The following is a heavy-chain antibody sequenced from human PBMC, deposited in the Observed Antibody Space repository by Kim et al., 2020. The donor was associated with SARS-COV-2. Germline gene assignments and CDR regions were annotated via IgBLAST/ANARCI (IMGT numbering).Heavy chain of an antibody. V-gene: IGHV3-15*01. CDR2: IKSKTDGGTT. D-gene: IGHD2-2*01. CDR3: TTDGAAAMSDDY. J-gene: IGHJ4*02. Sequence: GGSLRLSCAASGFTFSNACMSWVRQAPGKGLEWVGRIKSKTDGGTTDYAAPVKGRFTISRDDSKNTLYLQMNSLKTEDTAVYYCTTDGAAAMSDDYWGQGTLVTVSS. CDR1: GFTFSNAC.